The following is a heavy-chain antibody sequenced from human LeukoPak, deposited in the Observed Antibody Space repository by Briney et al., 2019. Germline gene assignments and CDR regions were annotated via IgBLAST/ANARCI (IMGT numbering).Heavy chain of an antibody. Sequence: PGGSLRLSCAASGFTFSDYYMSRIRQAPGKGLEWVSYISSSSSYTNYADSVKGRFTISRDNAKNSLYLQMNSLRAEDTAVYYCARYPDYYDSSGYYPTWGQGTLVTVSS. D-gene: IGHD3-22*01. J-gene: IGHJ4*02. CDR2: ISSSSSYT. V-gene: IGHV3-11*03. CDR1: GFTFSDYY. CDR3: ARYPDYYDSSGYYPT.